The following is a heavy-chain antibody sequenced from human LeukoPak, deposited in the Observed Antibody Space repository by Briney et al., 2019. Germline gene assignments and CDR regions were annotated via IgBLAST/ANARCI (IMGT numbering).Heavy chain of an antibody. D-gene: IGHD1-26*01. CDR2: IYYSGST. CDR1: GGSISSYY. Sequence: PSETLSLTCTVSGGSISSYYWSWIRQPPGKGLEWIGYIYYSGSTNYNPSLKSRVTISVDTSKNQFSLKLSSVTAADTAVYHCARASPIVPRYWFDPWGQGTLVTVSS. CDR3: ARASPIVPRYWFDP. V-gene: IGHV4-59*01. J-gene: IGHJ5*02.